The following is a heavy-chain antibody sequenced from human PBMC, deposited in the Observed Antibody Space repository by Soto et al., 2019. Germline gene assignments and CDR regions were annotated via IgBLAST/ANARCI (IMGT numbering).Heavy chain of an antibody. D-gene: IGHD3-9*01. V-gene: IGHV4-34*01. J-gene: IGHJ6*03. CDR2: INHSGST. CDR3: ARALRYFDWSPPPKGLYHMDV. CDR1: GGSFSGYY. Sequence: PSETLSLTCAVYGGSFSGYYWSWIRQPPGKGLEWIGEINHSGSTNCNPSLKSRVTISVDTSKNQFSLKLSSVTAADTAVYYCARALRYFDWSPPPKGLYHMDVWGKGTTVTVSS.